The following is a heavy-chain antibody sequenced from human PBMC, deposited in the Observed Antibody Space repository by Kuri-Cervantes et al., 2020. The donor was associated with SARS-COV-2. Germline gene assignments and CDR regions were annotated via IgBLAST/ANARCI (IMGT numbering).Heavy chain of an antibody. CDR2: ISAYNGNT. J-gene: IGHJ5*02. CDR3: ARDSPSYYYDSSGLPTP. V-gene: IGHV1-18*04. CDR1: GYSFTGYY. Sequence: ASVKVSCKASGYSFTGYYMYWVRQAPGQGLEWMGWISAYNGNTNYAQKLQGRVTMTTDTSTSTAYMELRSLRSDDTAVYYCARDSPSYYYDSSGLPTPWGQGTLVTVSS. D-gene: IGHD3-22*01.